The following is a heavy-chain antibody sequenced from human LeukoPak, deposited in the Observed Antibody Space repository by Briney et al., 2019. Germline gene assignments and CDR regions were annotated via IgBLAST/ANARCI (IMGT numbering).Heavy chain of an antibody. D-gene: IGHD5-12*01. CDR1: GFTLSTYN. CDR2: ISTSSSYI. V-gene: IGHV3-21*01. CDR3: ARARPSMWIDY. J-gene: IGHJ4*02. Sequence: GGSLRLSCAGSGFTLSTYNMKWVRQAPRKGLEWVSSISTSSSYIYYADSVKGRFTISRDSSKNTLYLQMNSLRPEDTAVYYCARARPSMWIDYWGQGTLVTVFS.